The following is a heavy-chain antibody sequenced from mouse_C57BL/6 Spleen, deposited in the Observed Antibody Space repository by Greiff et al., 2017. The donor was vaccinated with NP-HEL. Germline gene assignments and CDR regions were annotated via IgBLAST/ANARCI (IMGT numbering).Heavy chain of an antibody. CDR1: GFSLTSYG. Sequence: QVQLQQSGPGLVQPSQSLSITCTVSGFSLTSYGVHWVRQSPGTGLEWLGVIWRGGSTDYTAAFMSRLSITKDNSKSQVFFKMNSLQADDTAIYDCAKTGSLRGAMDYWGQGTSVTVSS. V-gene: IGHV2-5*01. CDR3: AKTGSLRGAMDY. J-gene: IGHJ4*01. CDR2: IWRGGST. D-gene: IGHD1-1*01.